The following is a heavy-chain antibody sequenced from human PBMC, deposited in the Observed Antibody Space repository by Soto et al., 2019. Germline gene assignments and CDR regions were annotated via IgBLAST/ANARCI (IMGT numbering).Heavy chain of an antibody. CDR2: ISAYNGNT. D-gene: IGHD2-21*01. Sequence: ASVKVSCKASGYTFTSSGISWVRQAPGQGLEWMGWISAYNGNTNYAQKLQGRVTMTTDTSTSTAYMELRSLRSDDTPVYYCARAAFNTFLDYYYGMDICCQGTTVTVSS. J-gene: IGHJ6*02. CDR3: ARAAFNTFLDYYYGMDI. V-gene: IGHV1-18*04. CDR1: GYTFTSSG.